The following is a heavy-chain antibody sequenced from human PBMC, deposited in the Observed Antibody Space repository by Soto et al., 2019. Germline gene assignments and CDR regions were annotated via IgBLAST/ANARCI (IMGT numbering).Heavy chain of an antibody. CDR2: ISGNGDST. CDR3: ARRGYGLYFDY. J-gene: IGHJ4*02. Sequence: EVQLVESGGGLVQPGGSLRLSCAASGFTFSSYAMHWVRQAPGKGLEYVSVISGNGDSTYYANSVKGRFTISRDNSKNTLYLQMGSLRAEHMAVYYCARRGYGLYFDYWGQGTLVTVSS. V-gene: IGHV3-64*01. D-gene: IGHD3-10*01. CDR1: GFTFSSYA.